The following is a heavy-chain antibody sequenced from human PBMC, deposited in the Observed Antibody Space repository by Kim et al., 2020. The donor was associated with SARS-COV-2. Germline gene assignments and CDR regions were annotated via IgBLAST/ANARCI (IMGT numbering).Heavy chain of an antibody. V-gene: IGHV3-15*01. CDR2: IKSKTDGGTT. CDR1: GFTFSNAW. Sequence: GGSLRLSCAASGFTFSNAWMSWVRQAPGKGLEWVGRIKSKTDGGTTDYAAPVKGRFTISRDDSKNTLYLQMNSLKTEDTAVYYCTTSGPFMVATYYYYGMDVWGQGTTVTVSS. CDR3: TTSGPFMVATYYYYGMDV. D-gene: IGHD5-12*01. J-gene: IGHJ6*02.